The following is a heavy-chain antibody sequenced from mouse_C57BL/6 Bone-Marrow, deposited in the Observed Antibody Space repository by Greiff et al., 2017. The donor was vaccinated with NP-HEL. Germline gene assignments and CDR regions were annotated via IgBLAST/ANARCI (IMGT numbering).Heavy chain of an antibody. CDR2: IRLKSDNYAT. CDR1: GFTFSNYW. CDR3: TGGIYYYGSSFYAMDY. J-gene: IGHJ4*01. D-gene: IGHD1-1*01. V-gene: IGHV6-3*01. Sequence: EVKLVESGGGLVQPGGSMKLSCVASGFTFSNYWMNWVRQSPEKGLEWVAQIRLKSDNYATHYAEPVKGRFTISRDDSKSSVYLQMNNLRAEDTGIYYCTGGIYYYGSSFYAMDYWGQGTSVTVSS.